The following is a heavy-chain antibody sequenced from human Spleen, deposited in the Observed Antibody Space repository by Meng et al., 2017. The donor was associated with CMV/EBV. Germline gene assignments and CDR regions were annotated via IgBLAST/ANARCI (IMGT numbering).Heavy chain of an antibody. V-gene: IGHV1-2*02. Sequence: ASVKVSCKASGYTFTGYYMHWVRQAPGQGLEWMGWIHPHRGDTNYAQQFQGRVTLTRDTSINTGYMEVTRLTSDDTAVYYCARDNNWGPDYWGQGTLVTVSS. CDR1: GYTFTGYY. D-gene: IGHD7-27*01. CDR2: IHPHRGDT. CDR3: ARDNNWGPDY. J-gene: IGHJ4*02.